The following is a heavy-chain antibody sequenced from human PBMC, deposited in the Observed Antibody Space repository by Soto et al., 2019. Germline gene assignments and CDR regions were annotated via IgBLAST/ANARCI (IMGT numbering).Heavy chain of an antibody. CDR2: IYYSGST. D-gene: IGHD4-17*01. Sequence: SETLSLTCTVSGGSISSYYWSWIRQPPGKGLEWIGYIYYSGSTNYNPSLKSRVTISVDTSKNQFSLKLSSVTAADTAVYYCARGVYGDSDYWGQGTLVTVSS. CDR3: ARGVYGDSDY. V-gene: IGHV4-59*01. CDR1: GGSISSYY. J-gene: IGHJ4*02.